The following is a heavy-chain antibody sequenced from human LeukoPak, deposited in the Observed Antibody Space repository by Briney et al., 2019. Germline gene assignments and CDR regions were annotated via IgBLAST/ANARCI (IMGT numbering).Heavy chain of an antibody. V-gene: IGHV3-74*01. D-gene: IGHD2-2*01. CDR2: ICTDETTI. CDR1: GFTFSSYG. Sequence: GGSLRLSCAASGFTFSSYGMHWVRQAPGKGLVWVSQICTDETTIRYADSVKGRFTISRDNAKNTLCLQMSSLRVEDTAVYYCVRGVPVTPGIDYWGQGTLVTVSS. J-gene: IGHJ4*02. CDR3: VRGVPVTPGIDY.